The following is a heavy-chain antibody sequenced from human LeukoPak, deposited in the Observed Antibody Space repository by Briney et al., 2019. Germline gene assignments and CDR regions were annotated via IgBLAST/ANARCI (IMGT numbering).Heavy chain of an antibody. V-gene: IGHV1-2*02. Sequence: ASVKVSCKASRYTFTSYYMHWLRQAPGQGLEWMGWINPNSGGTNYAQKFQGRVTMTRDTSISTAYMELSRLRSDDTAVYYCARDAGRDGYNRDWFDPWGQGTLVTVSS. J-gene: IGHJ5*02. CDR2: INPNSGGT. CDR3: ARDAGRDGYNRDWFDP. D-gene: IGHD5-24*01. CDR1: RYTFTSYY.